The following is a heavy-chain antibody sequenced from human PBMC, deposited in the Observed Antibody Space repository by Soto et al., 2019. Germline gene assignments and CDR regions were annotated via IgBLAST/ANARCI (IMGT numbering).Heavy chain of an antibody. CDR3: ARRHYMDV. Sequence: PSDTLSLTCTVSGGSISSSSYYWGWIRQPPGKGLEWIGSIYYSGSTYYNPSLKSRVTISVDTSKNQFSLKLSSVTAADTAVYYCARRHYMDVWGKGTTVTVSS. V-gene: IGHV4-39*01. CDR1: GGSISSSSYY. J-gene: IGHJ6*03. CDR2: IYYSGST.